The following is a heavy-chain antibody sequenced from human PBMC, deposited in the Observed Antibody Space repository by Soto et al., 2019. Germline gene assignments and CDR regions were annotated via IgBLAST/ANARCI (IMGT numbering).Heavy chain of an antibody. V-gene: IGHV4-61*01. CDR2: ISYGGST. J-gene: IGHJ4*02. Sequence: SETLSLTCTVSGGSVSSGSYYWNWVRQPPGKRLEWIGYISYGGSTNYNPSLKSRVTISVDTSKNQFSLNLTSVTAADTAVYYCARESYRGYSYGSFDLWGQGSLVTVSS. CDR1: GGSVSSGSYY. CDR3: ARESYRGYSYGSFDL. D-gene: IGHD5-18*01.